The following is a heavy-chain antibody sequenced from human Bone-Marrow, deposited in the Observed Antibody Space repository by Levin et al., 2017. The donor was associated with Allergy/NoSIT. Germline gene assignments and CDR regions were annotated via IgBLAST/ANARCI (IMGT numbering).Heavy chain of an antibody. J-gene: IGHJ3*02. V-gene: IGHV3-23*01. CDR1: GFIFSTFA. D-gene: IGHD2-15*01. CDR2: ISGSGSTT. Sequence: GGSLRLSRAASGFIFSTFAMSWVRQAPGKGLEWVSAISGSGSTTYYADSVKGRFTISRDNSKNTLYLQMNSLRAEDTGVYFCAQDRHVAVSLFHIWGQGTTVIVSS. CDR3: AQDRHVAVSLFHI.